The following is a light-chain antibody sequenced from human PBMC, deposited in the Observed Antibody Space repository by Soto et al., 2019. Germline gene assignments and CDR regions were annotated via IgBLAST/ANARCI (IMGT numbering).Light chain of an antibody. CDR3: QQYGSSPLT. J-gene: IGKJ4*01. V-gene: IGKV3-20*01. CDR1: QSVSSY. CDR2: DTS. Sequence: EIVLTQSPGTLSLSVGERVTLSCRASQSVSSYLAWYQQTPGQAPRLLIYDTSNTATGTPDRFSGSWSGTDFTLTISRLEPEVFTVYYCQQYGSSPLTFGGGTPVEIK.